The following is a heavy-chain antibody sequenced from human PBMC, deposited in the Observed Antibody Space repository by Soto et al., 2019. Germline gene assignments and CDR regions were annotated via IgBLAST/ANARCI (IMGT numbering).Heavy chain of an antibody. V-gene: IGHV4-59*12. D-gene: IGHD6-6*01. CDR2: ISYSGTT. CDR1: RGSISNYF. J-gene: IGHJ4*02. Sequence: SETLSLTCTVSRGSISNYFWTWIRQPPGKGLEWIGYISYSGTTNYNASLKSRVTISVDTSTNQFSLRVRSVTAADTAVYYCATRPYSSSSNPIAYWGQGTLVTVSS. CDR3: ATRPYSSSSNPIAY.